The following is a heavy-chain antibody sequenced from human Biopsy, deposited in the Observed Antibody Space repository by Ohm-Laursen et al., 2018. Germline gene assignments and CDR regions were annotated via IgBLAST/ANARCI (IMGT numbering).Heavy chain of an antibody. CDR2: INPDGSVK. V-gene: IGHV3-7*01. D-gene: IGHD3-10*01. Sequence: SLRLSCAASGFMFSASWMSWVRQAPGKGLEWVANINPDGSVKYFADSVKGRFTISRDNAENSMYLQMSSLTVDDTAVYYCARDGAGSYNENWGQGTTVTVSS. CDR3: ARDGAGSYNEN. CDR1: GFMFSASW. J-gene: IGHJ6*02.